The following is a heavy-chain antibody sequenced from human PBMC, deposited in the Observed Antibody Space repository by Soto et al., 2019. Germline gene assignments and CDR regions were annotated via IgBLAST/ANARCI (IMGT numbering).Heavy chain of an antibody. D-gene: IGHD6-19*01. CDR1: GYTFTSYG. J-gene: IGHJ4*02. Sequence: GASVKVSCKASGYTFTSYGISWVRQAPGQGLEWMGWISAYNGNTNYAQKLQGRVTMTTDTSTSTAYMELRSLRSDDTAVYYCARDWDSSGWYGGSDYWGQGTLVTVTS. V-gene: IGHV1-18*01. CDR2: ISAYNGNT. CDR3: ARDWDSSGWYGGSDY.